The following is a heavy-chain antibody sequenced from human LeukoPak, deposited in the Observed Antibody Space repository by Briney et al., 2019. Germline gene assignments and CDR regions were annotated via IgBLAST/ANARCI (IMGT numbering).Heavy chain of an antibody. CDR2: IWYDGSNK. CDR1: GFTFRSYG. J-gene: IGHJ4*02. V-gene: IGHV3-33*01. CDR3: ARERSGSYYTDY. Sequence: GGSLRLSCAASGFTFRSYGMHWVRQGPGKGLEWVAVIWYDGSNKYYADSMKGRFTISRDNSKNTLYLQMNSLRAEDTAVYYCARERSGSYYTDYWGQGTLVTVSS. D-gene: IGHD1-26*01.